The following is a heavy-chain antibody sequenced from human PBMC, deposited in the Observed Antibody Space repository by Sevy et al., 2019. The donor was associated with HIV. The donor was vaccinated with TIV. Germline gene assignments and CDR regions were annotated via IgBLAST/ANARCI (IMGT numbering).Heavy chain of an antibody. V-gene: IGHV3-23*01. J-gene: IGHJ3*02. Sequence: GGSLRLSCAASGFTFRNYVMNWVRQPPGKGLEWVSVISDGGGTTYYENSVKGRLTISRDDSKSTLYLQMNSLRVEDTAVYFCAKRVAGALAALDIWGQGTMVTVSS. D-gene: IGHD3-10*01. CDR3: AKRVAGALAALDI. CDR2: ISDGGGTT. CDR1: GFTFRNYV.